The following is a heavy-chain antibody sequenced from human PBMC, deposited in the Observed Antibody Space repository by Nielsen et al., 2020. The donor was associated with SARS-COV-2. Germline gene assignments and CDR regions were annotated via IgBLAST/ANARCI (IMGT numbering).Heavy chain of an antibody. V-gene: IGHV3-23*01. CDR1: GFTFANYA. Sequence: GESLKISCAASGFTFANYAMSWVRQAPGKGLEWVSSISGGGHSRYYGDSLKGRFTISRDNSKNTLYLQVSSLRAEDTAVYYCARDRYASRGSLNYWGQGTLVTVSS. D-gene: IGHD1-26*01. CDR2: ISGGGHSR. CDR3: ARDRYASRGSLNY. J-gene: IGHJ4*02.